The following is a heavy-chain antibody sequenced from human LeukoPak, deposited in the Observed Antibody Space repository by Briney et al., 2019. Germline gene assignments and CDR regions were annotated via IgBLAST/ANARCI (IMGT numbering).Heavy chain of an antibody. J-gene: IGHJ5*02. Sequence: GASVKVSCKASGYTFTSYDINWVRQATGQGLEWMGWMNPNSGNTGYAQKFQGRVTITRNTSIDTAYMELSSLRSEDTAVYYCASTRFGVASLDPWGQGTLVTVSS. V-gene: IGHV1-8*03. D-gene: IGHD3-3*01. CDR1: GYTFTSYD. CDR3: ASTRFGVASLDP. CDR2: MNPNSGNT.